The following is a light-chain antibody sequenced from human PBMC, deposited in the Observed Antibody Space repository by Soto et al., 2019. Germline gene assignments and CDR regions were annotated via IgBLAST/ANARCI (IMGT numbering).Light chain of an antibody. J-gene: IGKJ1*01. Sequence: EIVMTQSPASLSVSPGERATLSCRASQNVNSNLAWYQQKPGQAPRFLIYGASTRATGIPARFSGSGSGTEFTLTISSLQSEDVATYYCQKYDSAPTFGPGTKVDIK. CDR1: QNVNSN. V-gene: IGKV3-15*01. CDR3: QKYDSAPT. CDR2: GAS.